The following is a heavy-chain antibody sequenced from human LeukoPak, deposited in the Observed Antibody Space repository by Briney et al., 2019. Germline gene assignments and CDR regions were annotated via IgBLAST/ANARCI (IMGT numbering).Heavy chain of an antibody. J-gene: IGHJ4*02. D-gene: IGHD3-3*01. Sequence: SETLSLTCTVSGGSISSYYWSWIRQPPGKGLEWIGYIYYSGNTNYNPSLKSRVTISVDTSKNQFSLKLSSVTAADTAVYYCARDSYCDFWSGYDNWGQGTLVTVSS. CDR2: IYYSGNT. V-gene: IGHV4-59*01. CDR3: ARDSYCDFWSGYDN. CDR1: GGSISSYY.